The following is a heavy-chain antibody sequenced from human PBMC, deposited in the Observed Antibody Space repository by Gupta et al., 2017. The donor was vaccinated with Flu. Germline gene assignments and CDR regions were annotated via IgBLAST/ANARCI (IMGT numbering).Heavy chain of an antibody. CDR1: GFTFTSRW. Sequence: EVQLVESVGGLVQPGGSLRLSCAAAGFTFTSRWMTWVRQAPGKGLEWVAKINKDGSCKKGGVTVNGRFTMSRLNAKKAVYLHINTPVSDDTGVYSGARECDYKDLDYWGQGTLVTVSS. V-gene: IGHV3-7*01. CDR2: INKDGSCK. D-gene: IGHD4-17*01. CDR3: ARECDYKDLDY. J-gene: IGHJ4*02.